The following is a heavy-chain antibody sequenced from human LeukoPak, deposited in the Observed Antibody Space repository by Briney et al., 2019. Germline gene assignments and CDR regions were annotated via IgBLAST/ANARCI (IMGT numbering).Heavy chain of an antibody. Sequence: GGSLRLSCAASGFTFSRDGMHWVRQAPGKGLEWVAVIWYDGSKKYYADSVKGRFTISRDNSKNTLYLQMGSLRAEDMAVYYCARGTKPEIHDAFDIWGQGTMVTVSS. D-gene: IGHD2-8*01. CDR3: ARGTKPEIHDAFDI. CDR1: GFTFSRDG. CDR2: IWYDGSKK. V-gene: IGHV3-33*01. J-gene: IGHJ3*02.